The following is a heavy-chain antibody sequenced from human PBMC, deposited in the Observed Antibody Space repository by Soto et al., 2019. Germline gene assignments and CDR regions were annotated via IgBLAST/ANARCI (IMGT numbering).Heavy chain of an antibody. D-gene: IGHD3-3*01. CDR1: GFTFGDYA. CDR3: TRDLMYYDFWSGSKNPYYYYYMDV. Sequence: PGWSLRLSCTASGFTFGDYAMSWFRQAPGKGLEWVGFIRSKAYGGTTEYAASVKGRFTISRDDSKSIAYLQMNSLKTEDTAVYYCTRDLMYYDFWSGSKNPYYYYYMDVWGKGTTVTVPS. V-gene: IGHV3-49*03. J-gene: IGHJ6*03. CDR2: IRSKAYGGTT.